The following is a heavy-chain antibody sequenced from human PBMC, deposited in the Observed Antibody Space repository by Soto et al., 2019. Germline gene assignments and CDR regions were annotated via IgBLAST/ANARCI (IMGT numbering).Heavy chain of an antibody. CDR1: GYTFTSYA. V-gene: IGHV1-3*01. CDR3: AREYGRLRYFDWLSHYYVMDV. Sequence: ASVKVSCKASGYTFTSYAMHWVRQAPGQRLEWMGWINAGNGNTKYSQRLQGRVTITRDTSASTAYMELSSLRSEDTAVYYCAREYGRLRYFDWLSHYYVMDVWGQGTTVIVSS. J-gene: IGHJ6*02. CDR2: INAGNGNT. D-gene: IGHD3-9*01.